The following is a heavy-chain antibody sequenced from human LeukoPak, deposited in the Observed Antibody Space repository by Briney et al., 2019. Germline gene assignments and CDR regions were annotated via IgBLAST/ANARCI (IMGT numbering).Heavy chain of an antibody. CDR2: INPNSGGT. J-gene: IGHJ4*02. CDR1: GYTFTGYH. Sequence: EASVKVSCKASGYTFTGYHMHWVRQAPGQGLEWMGWINPNSGGTNYAQKFQGRVTMTRDTSISTAYMELSRLRSDDTAVYYCARVGPSGSYYEYWGQGTLVTVSS. D-gene: IGHD1-26*01. V-gene: IGHV1-2*02. CDR3: ARVGPSGSYYEY.